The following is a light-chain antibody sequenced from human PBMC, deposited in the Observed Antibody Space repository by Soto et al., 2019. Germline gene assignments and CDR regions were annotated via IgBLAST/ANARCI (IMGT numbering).Light chain of an antibody. J-gene: IGLJ1*01. CDR3: AAWDDSLSAV. Sequence: QSVLTQPPSASGTPGQRVTISCSGSSSNIGSNYVYWYQQLPGTAPKLLIYSNNQRPSGVPDRFSGSKSGTSASLAISGLRSEDEADYYCAAWDDSLSAVFGTGTKRTGL. CDR1: SSNIGSNY. CDR2: SNN. V-gene: IGLV1-47*02.